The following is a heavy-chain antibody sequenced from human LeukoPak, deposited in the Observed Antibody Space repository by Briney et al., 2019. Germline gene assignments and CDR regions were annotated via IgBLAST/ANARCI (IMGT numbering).Heavy chain of an antibody. D-gene: IGHD2-15*01. CDR3: ARETTEPGGYWSAERDGFDI. J-gene: IGHJ3*02. V-gene: IGHV4-61*02. CDR1: GGSISSGSYY. CDR2: IYTSGST. Sequence: SETLSLTCTVSGGSISSGSYYWSWIRQPAGKGLEWIGRIYTSGSTNYNPYLKSRVTISVDTSKNQFSLKLSSVTAADTAVYYCARETTEPGGYWSAERDGFDIWGQGTRVTVSS.